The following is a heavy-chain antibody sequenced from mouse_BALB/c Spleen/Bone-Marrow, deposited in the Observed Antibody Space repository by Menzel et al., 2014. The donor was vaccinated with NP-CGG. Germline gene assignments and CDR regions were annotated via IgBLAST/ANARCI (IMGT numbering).Heavy chain of an antibody. Sequence: EVQLQQSGPELEKPGASVKMSCKASGYSFTDYNMNWVKQSNGKSLEWIGNIDPSYGGTTYNQKFKGKATLTVDKSSSTAYMQLKSLTSEDSAVYYCARGHDGYRTWFAYWGQGTLVTDSA. J-gene: IGHJ3*01. CDR3: ARGHDGYRTWFAY. V-gene: IGHV1-39*01. CDR1: GYSFTDYN. CDR2: IDPSYGGT. D-gene: IGHD2-3*01.